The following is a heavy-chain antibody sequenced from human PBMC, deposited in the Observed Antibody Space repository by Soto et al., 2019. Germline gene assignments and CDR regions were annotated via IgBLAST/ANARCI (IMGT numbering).Heavy chain of an antibody. D-gene: IGHD5-12*01. CDR1: GFTFSSYN. CDR3: ARPDRDGYNYDY. J-gene: IGHJ4*01. V-gene: IGHV3-23*01. Sequence: PGGSLRLSCAASGFTFSSYNMNWVRQAPGKGLEWVSSINDRGLSTYYADSVKGRFTISRDNSKNTLFLQMNSLRAEDTAVYYCARPDRDGYNYDYWGQGTLVTVS. CDR2: INDRGLST.